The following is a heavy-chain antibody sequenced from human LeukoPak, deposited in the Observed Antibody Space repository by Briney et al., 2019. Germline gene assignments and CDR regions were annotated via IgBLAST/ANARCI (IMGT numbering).Heavy chain of an antibody. CDR1: GASINTYY. Sequence: SETLSLTCTTSGASINTYYWSWIRQPPGKGLEWIGYISYSGTTSYNPSFKGRVTISLETSKNQFSLKLTSVTAADTAVYYCARDSFVRAKWGQYNWFDPWGQGTLVTVSS. J-gene: IGHJ5*02. CDR3: ARDSFVRAKWGQYNWFDP. CDR2: ISYSGTT. D-gene: IGHD7-27*01. V-gene: IGHV4-59*01.